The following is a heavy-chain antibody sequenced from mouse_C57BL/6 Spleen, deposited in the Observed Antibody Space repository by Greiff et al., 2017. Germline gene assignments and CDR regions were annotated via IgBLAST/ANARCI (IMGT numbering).Heavy chain of an antibody. CDR3: AKNYYYGSSPFYAMDY. V-gene: IGHV2-5*01. D-gene: IGHD1-1*01. J-gene: IGHJ4*01. CDR2: IWRGGST. Sequence: VKLMESGPGLVQPSQSLSITCTVSGFSLTSYGVHWVRQSPGKGLEWLGVIWRGGSTDYNAAFMSRLSITKDNSKSQVFFKMNSLQADDTAIYYCAKNYYYGSSPFYAMDYWGQGTSVTVSS. CDR1: GFSLTSYG.